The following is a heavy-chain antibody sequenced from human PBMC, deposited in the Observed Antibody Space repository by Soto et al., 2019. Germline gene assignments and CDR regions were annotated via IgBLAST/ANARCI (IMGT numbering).Heavy chain of an antibody. J-gene: IGHJ4*02. CDR2: ISYHGSNK. V-gene: IGHV3-30-3*01. CDR1: GFTFSNYA. Sequence: QVQLVESGGGVVQPGRSLRLSCAASGFTFSNYAMHWVRQAPGKGLEWVAVISYHGSNKYYADSVKGRFTISRDNSKNTLYRQMNSLRAEDTAVYYCARDPVLSYDFWSGWYFDYWGQGTLVTVSS. CDR3: ARDPVLSYDFWSGWYFDY. D-gene: IGHD3-3*01.